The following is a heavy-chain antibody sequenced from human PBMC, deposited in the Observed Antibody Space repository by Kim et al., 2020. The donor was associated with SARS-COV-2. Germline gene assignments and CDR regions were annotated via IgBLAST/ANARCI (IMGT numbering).Heavy chain of an antibody. CDR3: ARGRGDSSTWYIFH. CDR2: ISGKNGNT. V-gene: IGHV1-18*04. Sequence: ASVKVSCKASGYTFTNYGITWVRQAPGQGLEWMGWISGKNGNTNYAQKVQGRVTMTTDTSTSTAYMELRSLRSDDTAVYYCARGRGDSSTWYIFHWGQGTLVTVSS. D-gene: IGHD6-13*01. CDR1: GYTFTNYG. J-gene: IGHJ4*02.